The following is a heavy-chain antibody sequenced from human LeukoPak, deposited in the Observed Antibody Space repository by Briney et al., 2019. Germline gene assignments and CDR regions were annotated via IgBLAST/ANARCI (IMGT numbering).Heavy chain of an antibody. CDR2: ITDSGGNT. D-gene: IGHD3-10*01. Sequence: PGGSLRLSCTASGFTFSTYAMSWVRQAPGKGLEWVSAITDSGGNTYYAAAVKGRFPISRDNSKNTLYLQMTSLRAEATAVYSCAKAPSGYYGSGSPYYYYGMDVWGQGTTVTLSS. CDR1: GFTFSTYA. J-gene: IGHJ6*02. V-gene: IGHV3-23*01. CDR3: AKAPSGYYGSGSPYYYYGMDV.